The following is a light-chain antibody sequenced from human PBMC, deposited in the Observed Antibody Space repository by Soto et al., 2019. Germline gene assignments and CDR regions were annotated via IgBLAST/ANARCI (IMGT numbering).Light chain of an antibody. Sequence: QSVLTQPPSVSAAPGQKVTISCSGSSSNIGNNYVSWYQQLPGTAPKLLIYENNKRPSGIPDRFSGSKSGTSATLGITGLQTGDEADYYCQSFDGILSGVIFGGGTQLTVL. J-gene: IGLJ2*01. CDR1: SSNIGNNY. CDR3: QSFDGILSGVI. CDR2: ENN. V-gene: IGLV1-51*01.